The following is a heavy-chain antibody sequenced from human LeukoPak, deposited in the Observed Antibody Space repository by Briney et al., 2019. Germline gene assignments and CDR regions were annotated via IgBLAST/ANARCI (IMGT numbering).Heavy chain of an antibody. Sequence: GGSLRLSCTASGFTVSSDYMSRVRQAPGKGLEWVSVVYSGGNTYYADSVKGRFTISRDNSKSTLYLQMNSLRADDTAVYYCARYRGADSCYSGFDYWGQGALVTVSS. CDR2: VYSGGNT. D-gene: IGHD2-15*01. V-gene: IGHV3-66*01. CDR1: GFTVSSDY. CDR3: ARYRGADSCYSGFDY. J-gene: IGHJ4*02.